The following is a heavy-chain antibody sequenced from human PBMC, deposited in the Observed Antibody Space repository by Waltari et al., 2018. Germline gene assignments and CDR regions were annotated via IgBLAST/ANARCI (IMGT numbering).Heavy chain of an antibody. CDR3: ARVLIPRVTTNYFDY. CDR1: GFTFSSYA. V-gene: IGHV3-30-3*01. CDR2: ISDDGSNK. D-gene: IGHD4-17*01. J-gene: IGHJ4*02. Sequence: QVQLVESGGGVVQPGRSLRLSCAASGFTFSSYAMHWVRQAPGKGLEWVAVISDDGSNKYYADSVKGRFTISRDNSKNTLYLQMNSLRAEDTAVYYCARVLIPRVTTNYFDYWGQGTLVTVSS.